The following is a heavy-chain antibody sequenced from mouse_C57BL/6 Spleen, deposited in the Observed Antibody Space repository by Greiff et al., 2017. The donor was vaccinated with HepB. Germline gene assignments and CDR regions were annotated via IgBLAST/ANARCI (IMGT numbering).Heavy chain of an antibody. Sequence: VQVVESGAELVKPGASVKLSCKASGYTFTSYWMHWVKQRPGQGLEWIGMIHPNSGSTNYNEKFKSKATLTVDKSSSTAYMQLSSLTSEDSAVYYCARTYSYAMDYWGQGTSVTVSS. V-gene: IGHV1-64*01. CDR2: IHPNSGST. J-gene: IGHJ4*01. CDR3: ARTYSYAMDY. CDR1: GYTFTSYW. D-gene: IGHD5-1*01.